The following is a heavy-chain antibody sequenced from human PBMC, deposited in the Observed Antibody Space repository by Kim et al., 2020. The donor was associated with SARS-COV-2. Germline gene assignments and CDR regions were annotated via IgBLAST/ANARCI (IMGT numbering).Heavy chain of an antibody. Sequence: YAQGFTGRFVCSLDTSVSTAYLQISSLKAEDTAVYYCARRASSSWYPFDYWGQGTLVTVSS. V-gene: IGHV7-4-1*02. D-gene: IGHD6-13*01. J-gene: IGHJ4*02. CDR3: ARRASSSWYPFDY.